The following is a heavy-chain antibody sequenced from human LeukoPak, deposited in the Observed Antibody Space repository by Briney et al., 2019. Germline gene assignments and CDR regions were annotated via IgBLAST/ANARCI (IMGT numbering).Heavy chain of an antibody. CDR2: IYPGDSDT. J-gene: IGHJ1*01. CDR3: ARLPIVGARQEVPYFQH. V-gene: IGHV5-51*01. D-gene: IGHD1-26*01. Sequence: GESLKISCKTSGYNFTTYWIVWVRRMPGKGLEWMGIIYPGDSDTRYSPSFQGQVTISADKSISTAYLQWSSLKASDTAMYYCARLPIVGARQEVPYFQHWGQGTLVTVSS. CDR1: GYNFTTYW.